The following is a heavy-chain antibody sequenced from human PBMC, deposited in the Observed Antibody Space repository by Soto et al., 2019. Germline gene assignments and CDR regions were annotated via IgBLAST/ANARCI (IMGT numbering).Heavy chain of an antibody. D-gene: IGHD3-16*01. V-gene: IGHV3-66*01. CDR1: GFTVSNNY. J-gene: IGHJ4*02. CDR3: AAYSHKGY. CDR2: IYSGGST. Sequence: EEQLVESGGDLVQPGGSLRLSCAASGFTVSNNYMSWVRQALGKGLEWVSLIYSGGSTYYADSVKGRFTISRDSSKNTLYLQTNSLRAEDKAMYYCAAYSHKGYWGQGTLVTVSS.